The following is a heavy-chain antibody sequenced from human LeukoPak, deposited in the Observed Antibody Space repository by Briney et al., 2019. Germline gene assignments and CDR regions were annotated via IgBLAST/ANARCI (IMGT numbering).Heavy chain of an antibody. Sequence: GGSLRLSCAASGFTFSSYWMSWVRQAPGKGLEWVANIKQDGSEKYYVDSVKGRFTISRDNAKNSLYLQMNSLRAEDTAVYYCARAKTYSSSWYVNWYFDLWGRGTLVTVSS. CDR3: ARAKTYSSSWYVNWYFDL. CDR2: IKQDGSEK. D-gene: IGHD6-13*01. V-gene: IGHV3-7*03. CDR1: GFTFSSYW. J-gene: IGHJ2*01.